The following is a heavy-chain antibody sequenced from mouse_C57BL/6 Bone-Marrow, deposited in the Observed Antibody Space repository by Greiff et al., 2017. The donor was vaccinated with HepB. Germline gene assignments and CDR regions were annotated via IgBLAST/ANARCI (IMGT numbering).Heavy chain of an antibody. J-gene: IGHJ1*03. Sequence: EVQLVESGGGLVQPGGSLKLSCAASGFTFSDYYMYWVRQTPEKRLEWVAYISNGGGSTYYPDTVKGRFTISRDNAKNTLYLQMSRLKSEDTAMYYCGSLLGYGYFDVWGTGTTVTVSS. CDR2: ISNGGGST. CDR1: GFTFSDYY. CDR3: GSLLGYGYFDV. V-gene: IGHV5-12*01. D-gene: IGHD3-3*01.